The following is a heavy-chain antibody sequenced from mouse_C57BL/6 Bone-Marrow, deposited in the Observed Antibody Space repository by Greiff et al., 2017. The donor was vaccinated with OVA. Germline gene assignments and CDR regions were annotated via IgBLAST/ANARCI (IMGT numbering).Heavy chain of an antibody. CDR2: IDPENGDT. CDR1: GFNIKDDY. J-gene: IGHJ2*01. Sequence: EVQLQESGAELVRPGASVKLSCTASGFNIKDDYMHWVKERPEQGLEWIGWIDPENGDTEYASKFQGKATITADTSSKTVYLHLSSLTSEDPAVYYCTTYRYWGQGTTLTVSS. V-gene: IGHV14-4*01. CDR3: TTYRY.